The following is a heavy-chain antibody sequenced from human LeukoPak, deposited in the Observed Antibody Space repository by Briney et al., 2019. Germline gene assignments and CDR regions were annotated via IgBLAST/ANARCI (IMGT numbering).Heavy chain of an antibody. CDR1: GYTFTSYY. D-gene: IGHD2-15*01. CDR3: ARGLVVAAPPGWFDP. V-gene: IGHV1-46*01. CDR2: INPSGGST. J-gene: IGHJ5*02. Sequence: ASVKVSCKASGYTFTSYYMHWVRQAPGQGLEWMGIINPSGGSTSYAQKFQGRVTMTRDTSTSTVYMELSSLRSEDTAVYYCARGLVVAAPPGWFDPWGQGTLVTVSS.